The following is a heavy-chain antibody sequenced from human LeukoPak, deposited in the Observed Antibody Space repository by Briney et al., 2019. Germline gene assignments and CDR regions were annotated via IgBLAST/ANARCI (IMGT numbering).Heavy chain of an antibody. CDR1: VFTFSDYY. CDR2: ISSSGSTI. J-gene: IGHJ3*02. V-gene: IGHV3-11*04. CDR3: AGCSGDLEAFDI. Sequence: GGSLRLSCAASVFTFSDYYMSWIRQAPGKGLEWVSYISSSGSTIYYADSVKGRFTISRDNAKNSLYLQMNSLRAEDTAVYYCAGCSGDLEAFDIWRQGTMVTVSS. D-gene: IGHD3-3*01.